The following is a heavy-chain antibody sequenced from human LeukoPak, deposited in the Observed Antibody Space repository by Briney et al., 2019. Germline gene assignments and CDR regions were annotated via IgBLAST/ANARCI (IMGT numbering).Heavy chain of an antibody. Sequence: PGGSLRLSCAASGFTFSSYAMHWVRQAPGKGLEWVAFIHYDGSNNYYADSVKGRFTISRDKSKNTLYLQMNSLRAEDTAVYYCASTQRGDYFDYWGQGTLVTVSS. V-gene: IGHV3-30*02. J-gene: IGHJ4*02. CDR3: ASTQRGDYFDY. CDR1: GFTFSSYA. CDR2: IHYDGSNN. D-gene: IGHD2-15*01.